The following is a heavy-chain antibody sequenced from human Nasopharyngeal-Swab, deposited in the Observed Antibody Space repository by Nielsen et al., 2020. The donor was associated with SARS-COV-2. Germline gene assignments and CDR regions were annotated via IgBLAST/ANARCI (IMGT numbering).Heavy chain of an antibody. V-gene: IGHV1-18*01. D-gene: IGHD3/OR15-3a*01. CDR1: GYTFITYG. CDR2: ISTYNGDT. Sequence: ASVKVSCKASGYTFITYGITWVRQAPGQGLEWMGWISTYNGDTNYAQKVQGRVTMTTETSTRTAYMELRSLRSDDTAVYYCARGREDYGFWPGNPQDAFDIWGQGTMVTVS. CDR3: ARGREDYGFWPGNPQDAFDI. J-gene: IGHJ3*02.